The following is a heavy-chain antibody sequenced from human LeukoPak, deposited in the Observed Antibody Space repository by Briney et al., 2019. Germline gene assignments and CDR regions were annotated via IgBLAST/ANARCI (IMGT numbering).Heavy chain of an antibody. J-gene: IGHJ4*02. CDR3: ARGSSLRYFDWLLQAPDY. CDR1: GGTFSGYY. Sequence: PSETLSLTCAVYGGTFSGYYWSWIGPPPGKWLEWIGEINHSGSTNYNPSLKSRVTISVDTSKNQFSLKLSSVTAADTAVYYCARGSSLRYFDWLLQAPDYWGQGTLVTVSS. V-gene: IGHV4-34*01. CDR2: INHSGST. D-gene: IGHD3-9*01.